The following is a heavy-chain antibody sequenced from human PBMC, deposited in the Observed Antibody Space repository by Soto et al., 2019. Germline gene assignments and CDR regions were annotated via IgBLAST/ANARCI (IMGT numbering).Heavy chain of an antibody. V-gene: IGHV2-5*02. D-gene: IGHD3-10*01. Sequence: QITLKESGPTLVKPTQSLTLTCSFSGCSLSTTGVGVGWIRQSPGKALEWLAIIYWDNDKRYSPSLKSRVTITKDTSKNQVVLTVTNMDPVDTGKYYCARSLWFGELHWGQGALVTVSS. J-gene: IGHJ4*02. CDR2: IYWDNDK. CDR1: GCSLSTTGVG. CDR3: ARSLWFGELH.